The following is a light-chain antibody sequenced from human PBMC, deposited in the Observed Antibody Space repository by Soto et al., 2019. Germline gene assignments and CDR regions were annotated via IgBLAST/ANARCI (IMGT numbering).Light chain of an antibody. V-gene: IGLV2-14*01. CDR1: SSDIGNYKY. CDR3: SSYTSTIPLII. Sequence: QSALTQPASVSGSPGQSITISCTGTSSDIGNYKYVSWYQQHPGKAPKLMIYEVTNRPSGVSNRFSGSKSGNTASLTISGLQAEDEADYYCSSYTSTIPLIIFGTGTKVTGL. J-gene: IGLJ1*01. CDR2: EVT.